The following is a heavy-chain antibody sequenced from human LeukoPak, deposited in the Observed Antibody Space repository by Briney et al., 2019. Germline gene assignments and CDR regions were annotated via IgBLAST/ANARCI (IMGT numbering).Heavy chain of an antibody. CDR1: GITFSNYN. CDR2: VSSSSSYI. CDR3: VRDRGGGNWLDY. D-gene: IGHD1-20*01. V-gene: IGHV3-21*01. J-gene: IGHJ4*02. Sequence: PGGSLRLSCAAPGITFSNYNMNWVRQAPGKGLEWVSSVSSSSSYIYYSDSVKGRLTISRDNAKNSLFLQMNSLRAEDTAVYFCVRDRGGGNWLDYWGQGTLVTVSS.